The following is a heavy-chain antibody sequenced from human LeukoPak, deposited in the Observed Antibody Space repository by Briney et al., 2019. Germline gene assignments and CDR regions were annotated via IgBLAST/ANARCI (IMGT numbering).Heavy chain of an antibody. D-gene: IGHD6-19*01. Sequence: PGRSLRLSCAASGFTFSSYGMHWVRQAPGKGLEWVAVIWYDGSNKYYADSVKGRFTISRDNSKNTLYLQMNSLRAEDTAVYYCAKVAVAGTILDYWGRGTLVTVSS. V-gene: IGHV3-33*06. CDR2: IWYDGSNK. J-gene: IGHJ4*02. CDR1: GFTFSSYG. CDR3: AKVAVAGTILDY.